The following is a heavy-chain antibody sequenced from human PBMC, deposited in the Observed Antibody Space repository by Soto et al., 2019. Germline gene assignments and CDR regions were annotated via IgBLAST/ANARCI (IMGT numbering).Heavy chain of an antibody. CDR2: ISYSGST. V-gene: IGHV4-39*07. CDR1: GNSISRVSYY. CDR3: ARVCGGDCHNGMDV. D-gene: IGHD2-21*02. Sequence: SETLSLTYTVSGNSISRVSYYGGWIRQSPEKGLEWIASISYSGSTYYNPTLKSRLIISVDTSKSQFSLKLSSVTAADTAVYYCARVCGGDCHNGMDVWGQGTTVT. J-gene: IGHJ6*02.